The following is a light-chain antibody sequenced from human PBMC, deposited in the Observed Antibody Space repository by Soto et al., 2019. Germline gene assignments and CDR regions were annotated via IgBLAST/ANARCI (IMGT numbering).Light chain of an antibody. CDR1: QDISNY. Sequence: DIQMTQSPSSLSASVGDRVTITCQASQDISNYLNWYQQKPGKAPKLLIYDAANLETGVPSRFTGSGYTTDFTVTIRSLQPEDIATYYCQPYDNLPPITFGPGTKVDIK. CDR2: DAA. J-gene: IGKJ3*01. V-gene: IGKV1-33*01. CDR3: QPYDNLPPIT.